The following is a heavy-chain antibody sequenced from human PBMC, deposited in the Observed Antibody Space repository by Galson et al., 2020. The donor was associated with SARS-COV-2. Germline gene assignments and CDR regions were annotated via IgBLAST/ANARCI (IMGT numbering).Heavy chain of an antibody. Sequence: SQTLSLTCTVSGGSISSGGYYWSWVRQHPGKGLEWIGYTYYSGSTHYDPSLKSRVTISVDTSKNQFSLKLSSVTAADTAVYYCARGMTNYGMDVWGQGTTVTVSS. CDR3: ARGMTNYGMDV. J-gene: IGHJ6*02. V-gene: IGHV4-31*03. CDR2: TYYSGST. D-gene: IGHD2-8*01. CDR1: GGSISSGGYY.